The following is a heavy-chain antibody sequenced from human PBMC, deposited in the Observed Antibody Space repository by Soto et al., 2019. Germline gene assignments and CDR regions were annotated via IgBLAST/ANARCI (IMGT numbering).Heavy chain of an antibody. CDR3: AAASDYGDWAD. CDR2: IVVGSGNT. V-gene: IGHV1-58*01. CDR1: GFTFTSSA. D-gene: IGHD4-17*01. Sequence: SVNVSCKASGFTFTSSAVQWVRQARGQRLEWIGWIVVGSGNTNYAQKFQERVTITRDMSTSTAYMELSSLRSEDTAVYYCAAASDYGDWADWGQGTLVTVSS. J-gene: IGHJ4*02.